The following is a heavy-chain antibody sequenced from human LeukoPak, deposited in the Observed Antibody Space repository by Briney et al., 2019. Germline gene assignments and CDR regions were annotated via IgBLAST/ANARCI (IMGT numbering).Heavy chain of an antibody. CDR3: ARDPGNYGDLGLDI. CDR2: INPLSGKT. D-gene: IGHD4-17*01. Sequence: ASVKVSCRASGYTFTSYYMHWVRQAPGQGLEWMGIINPLSGKTTYTQKFQDRVTMTRDTSTSTVYMELSSLSSDDTAVYYCARDPGNYGDLGLDIWGQGTTVTVSS. CDR1: GYTFTSYY. V-gene: IGHV1-46*01. J-gene: IGHJ3*02.